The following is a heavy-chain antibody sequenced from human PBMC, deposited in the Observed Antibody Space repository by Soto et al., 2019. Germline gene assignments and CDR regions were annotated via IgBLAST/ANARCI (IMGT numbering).Heavy chain of an antibody. J-gene: IGHJ6*02. CDR1: GFTFSSYG. V-gene: IGHV3-30*03. CDR3: AMYCSGEYYYGMDV. Sequence: QVQLVESGGGVVQPGRSLRLSCAASGFTFSSYGMHWVRQAPGKGLEWVAVISYDGSNKYYADSVKGRFTIYRDNSKNTLYLQMNSLRAEDTAVYYCAMYCSGEYYYGMDVWGQGTTVTVSS. D-gene: IGHD3-10*01. CDR2: ISYDGSNK.